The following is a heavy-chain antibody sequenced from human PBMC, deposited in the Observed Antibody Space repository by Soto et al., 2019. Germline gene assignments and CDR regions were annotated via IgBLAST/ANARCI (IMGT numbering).Heavy chain of an antibody. Sequence: GGSLRLSCAASGFTFSSYAMSWVRQAPGKGLEWVSAISGSGGSTYYADSVKGRFTISRDNSKNTLYLQMNSLRAEDTTVYYCEKDPEVSSWCFQHWGQGTLVTVSS. J-gene: IGHJ1*01. CDR2: ISGSGGST. D-gene: IGHD6-13*01. CDR3: EKDPEVSSWCFQH. V-gene: IGHV3-23*01. CDR1: GFTFSSYA.